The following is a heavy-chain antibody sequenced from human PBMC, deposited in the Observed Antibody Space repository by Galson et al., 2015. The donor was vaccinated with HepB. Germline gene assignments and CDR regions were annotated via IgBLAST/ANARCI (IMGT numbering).Heavy chain of an antibody. Sequence: SLRLSCAASGFTFSSYSMNWVRQAPGKGLEWVSSISSSSSYIYYADSVKGRFTISRDNAKNSLYLQMNSLRAEDTAVYYCARASSSWYGRLDYWGQGTLVTVSS. CDR2: ISSSSSYI. D-gene: IGHD6-13*01. CDR3: ARASSSWYGRLDY. V-gene: IGHV3-21*01. CDR1: GFTFSSYS. J-gene: IGHJ4*02.